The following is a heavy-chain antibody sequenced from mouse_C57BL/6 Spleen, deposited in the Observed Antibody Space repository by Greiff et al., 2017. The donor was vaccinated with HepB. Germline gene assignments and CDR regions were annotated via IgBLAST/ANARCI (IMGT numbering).Heavy chain of an antibody. CDR2: ISDGGSYT. Sequence: EVKLMESGGGLVKPGGSLKLSCAASGFTFSSYAMSWVRQTPEKRLEWVATISDGGSYTYYPDNVKGRFTISRDNAKNNLYLQMSHLKSEDTAMYYCARSYSYYARDYWGQGTSVTVSS. D-gene: IGHD2-12*01. CDR1: GFTFSSYA. CDR3: ARSYSYYARDY. V-gene: IGHV5-4*03. J-gene: IGHJ4*01.